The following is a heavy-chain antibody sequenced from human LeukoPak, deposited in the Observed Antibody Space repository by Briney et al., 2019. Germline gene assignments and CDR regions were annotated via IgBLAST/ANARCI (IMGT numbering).Heavy chain of an antibody. D-gene: IGHD5-24*01. CDR1: GGAISSGAYY. CDR2: IYYTGTT. Sequence: SQTLSLTCTVSGGAISSGAYYWSRIHQHPGKGLDWIGYIYYTGTTYYHPSLKSRVTISLDTSKNQFSLKLNSVTAADAAVYYCARSGDAYSFDYWGQGSLVTVSS. V-gene: IGHV4-31*03. CDR3: ARSGDAYSFDY. J-gene: IGHJ4*02.